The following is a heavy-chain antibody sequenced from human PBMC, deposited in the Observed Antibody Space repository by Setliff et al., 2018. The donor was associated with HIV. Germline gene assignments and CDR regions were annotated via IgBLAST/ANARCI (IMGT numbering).Heavy chain of an antibody. D-gene: IGHD3-22*01. CDR1: GFTFTSYW. CDR2: INQDGSEK. V-gene: IGHV3-7*03. J-gene: IGHJ4*02. Sequence: PGGSLRLSCAASGFTFTSYWMIWVRQAPGKGLEWVANINQDGSEKNYVDSVKGRFTISRDNAKNSLYLQMDSLRVEDTAVYYCTTDPLTMIVVVINLANYWGQGTLVTVSS. CDR3: TTDPLTMIVVVINLANY.